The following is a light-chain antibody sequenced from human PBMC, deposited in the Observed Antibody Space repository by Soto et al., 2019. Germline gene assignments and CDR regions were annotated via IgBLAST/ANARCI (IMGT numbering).Light chain of an antibody. CDR2: AAS. J-gene: IGKJ3*01. CDR1: QGIDNY. V-gene: IGKV1-27*01. CDR3: QKYNIAPFT. Sequence: DIQMTQSPASLSASVGDRVTITCRASQGIDNYLAWYQQKPGRVPKLLIYAASTLQSGVPSRFSGSASGTDFTLTISSLQAEDVATYYCQKYNIAPFTFGPGTKVDIK.